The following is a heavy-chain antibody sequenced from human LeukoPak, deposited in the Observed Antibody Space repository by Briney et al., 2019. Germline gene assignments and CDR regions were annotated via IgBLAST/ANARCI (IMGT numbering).Heavy chain of an antibody. CDR2: IYYSGAT. CDR1: GGSISSSIYY. CDR3: ATPYSGGYHGLDI. D-gene: IGHD1-26*01. Sequence: PSETLSLTCTVSGGSISSSIYYWAWIRQPPGKGLEWIGSIYYSGATYYNPALRSRVTISIDTSKNQFSLKLSSVTAADPAVYYCATPYSGGYHGLDIWGQGTMVTVSS. V-gene: IGHV4-39*01. J-gene: IGHJ3*02.